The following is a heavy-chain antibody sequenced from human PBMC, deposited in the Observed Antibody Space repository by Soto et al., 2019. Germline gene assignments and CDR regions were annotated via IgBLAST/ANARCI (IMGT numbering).Heavy chain of an antibody. J-gene: IGHJ5*02. CDR3: ARHGGTGTTVGFDP. CDR1: GGSISSSSYY. Sequence: LSLTCTVSGGSISSSSYYWGWIRQPPGKGLEWIGSIYYSGSTHYNPSLKSRVTISVDTSKNQFSLKLSSVTAADTAVYYCARHGGTGTTVGFDPWGQGTLVTVSS. CDR2: IYYSGST. V-gene: IGHV4-39*01. D-gene: IGHD1-7*01.